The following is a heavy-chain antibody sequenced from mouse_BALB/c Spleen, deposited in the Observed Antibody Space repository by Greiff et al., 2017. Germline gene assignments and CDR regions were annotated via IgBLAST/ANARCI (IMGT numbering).Heavy chain of an antibody. J-gene: IGHJ1*01. D-gene: IGHD2-2*01. CDR2: IWSGGST. CDR1: GFSLTSYG. Sequence: VHLVESGPGLVQPSQSLSITCTVSGFSLTSYGVHWVRQSPGKGLEWLGVIWSGGSTDYNAAFISRLSISKDNSKSQVFFKMNSLQANDTAIYYCARSYGYDGYFDVWGAGTTVTVSS. V-gene: IGHV2-2*02. CDR3: ARSYGYDGYFDV.